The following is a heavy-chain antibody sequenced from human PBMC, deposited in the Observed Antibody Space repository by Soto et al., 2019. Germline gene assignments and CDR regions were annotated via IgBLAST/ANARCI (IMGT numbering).Heavy chain of an antibody. Sequence: PGGSLRLSCAASGFTFDDYAMHWVRQAPGKGLEWVSGISWNSGSIGYADSVKGRFTISRDNAKNSLYLQMNSLRAEDTALYYCAKTYDYGDSGDAFDIWGQGTMVTVSS. CDR3: AKTYDYGDSGDAFDI. V-gene: IGHV3-9*01. D-gene: IGHD4-17*01. J-gene: IGHJ3*02. CDR2: ISWNSGSI. CDR1: GFTFDDYA.